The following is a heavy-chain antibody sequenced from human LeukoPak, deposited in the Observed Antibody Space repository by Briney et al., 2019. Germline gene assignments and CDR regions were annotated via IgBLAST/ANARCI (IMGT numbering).Heavy chain of an antibody. V-gene: IGHV1-2*02. CDR2: INPNSGGT. D-gene: IGHD3-22*01. CDR3: ARGVSGYFYLFDC. CDR1: GYTFTDYY. J-gene: IGHJ4*02. Sequence: ASVKVSCKASGYTFTDYYMHWVRQAPGPGLEWMGWINPNSGGTNSAQKFQGRVTMTRDTSISTGYMELSRLRSDDTAAYYCARGVSGYFYLFDCWGQGTLVTVSS.